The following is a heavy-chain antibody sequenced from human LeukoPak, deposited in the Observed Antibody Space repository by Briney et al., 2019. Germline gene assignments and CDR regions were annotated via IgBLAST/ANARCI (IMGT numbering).Heavy chain of an antibody. D-gene: IGHD1-1*01. V-gene: IGHV3-48*01. CDR1: GFTFSSYS. J-gene: IGHJ6*03. CDR2: ISSSSSTI. CDR3: ARVNFGYRGSYYYYMDV. Sequence: GGSLRLSCAASGFTFSSYSMNWVRQAPGKGLEWVSYISSSSSTIYYADSVKGRFTISRDNARNSLYLQMNSLRAEDTAVYYCARVNFGYRGSYYYYMDVWGKGTTVTVSS.